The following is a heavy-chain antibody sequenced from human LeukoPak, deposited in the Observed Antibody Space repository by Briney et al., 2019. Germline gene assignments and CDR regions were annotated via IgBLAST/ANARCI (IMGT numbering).Heavy chain of an antibody. V-gene: IGHV1-18*01. CDR2: ISAYNGNT. J-gene: IGHJ4*02. CDR3: AREEYYGSGSYYKFFDY. Sequence: GASVKVSCKASGYTFTSYGISWVLQAPGQGLEWMGWISAYNGNTNYAQKLQGRVTMTTDTSTSTAYMELRSLRSDDTAVYYCAREEYYGSGSYYKFFDYWGQGTLVTVSS. CDR1: GYTFTSYG. D-gene: IGHD3-10*01.